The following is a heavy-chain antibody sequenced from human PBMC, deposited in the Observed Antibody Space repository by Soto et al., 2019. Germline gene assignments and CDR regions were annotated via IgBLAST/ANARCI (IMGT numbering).Heavy chain of an antibody. J-gene: IGHJ5*02. Sequence: SETLSLTCTVSGGSISSYYWSWIRQPPGKGLEWIGYIYYSGSTNYNPSLKSRVTISVDTSKNQFSLKLSSVTAADTAVYYCARLRSTSRLVDWFDPWGQGTLVTVSS. CDR1: GGSISSYY. CDR2: IYYSGST. V-gene: IGHV4-59*01. D-gene: IGHD6-19*01. CDR3: ARLRSTSRLVDWFDP.